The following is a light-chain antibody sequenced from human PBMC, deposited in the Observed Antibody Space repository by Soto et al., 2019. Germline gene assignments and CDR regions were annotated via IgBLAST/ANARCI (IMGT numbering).Light chain of an antibody. CDR1: QSVGSN. J-gene: IGKJ2*01. V-gene: IGKV3-15*01. CDR2: SAS. CDR3: QPYNNGTPMYI. Sequence: EIVRTQSPATLPVSPCQRATLSCSASQSVGSNLGWYQQKPGQTARLLIYSASTRDTGITARFSGIGSGTESTRSISSLQSEDFAVHYGQPYNNGTPMYIFGQGTKLEIK.